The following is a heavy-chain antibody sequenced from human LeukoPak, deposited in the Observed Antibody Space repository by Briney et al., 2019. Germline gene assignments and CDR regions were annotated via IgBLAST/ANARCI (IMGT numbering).Heavy chain of an antibody. CDR1: GXTFSTYG. J-gene: IGHJ5*02. V-gene: IGHV3-33*01. CDR3: ASITSTWTYDH. CDR2: IWSDGHSP. D-gene: IGHD2-2*01. Sequence: PGGSLRLSCAASGXTFSTYGMHWVRQAPGKGREWVAVIWSDGHSPWYVDSVKGRFTMSRDNSRNTVSLQMNSLRAEDTAIYYCASITSTWTYDHWGQGALVTVSS.